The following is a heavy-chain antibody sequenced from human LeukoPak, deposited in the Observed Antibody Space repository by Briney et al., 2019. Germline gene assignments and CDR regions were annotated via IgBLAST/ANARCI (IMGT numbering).Heavy chain of an antibody. J-gene: IGHJ6*03. Sequence: GGSLRLSCAASGFSFRNYWMYWVRQAPGKGLVWVSRISSDGSSTKYEDSVKGRFTISRDTATNTLYLQMNSLRAEDTAVYYCARARWFGELLSTYMDVWGKGTTVTVSS. D-gene: IGHD3-10*01. CDR3: ARARWFGELLSTYMDV. V-gene: IGHV3-74*03. CDR2: ISSDGSST. CDR1: GFSFRNYW.